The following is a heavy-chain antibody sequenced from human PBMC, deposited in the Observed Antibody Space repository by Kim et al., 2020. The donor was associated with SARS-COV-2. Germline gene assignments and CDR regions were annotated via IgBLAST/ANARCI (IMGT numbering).Heavy chain of an antibody. Sequence: SETLSLTCSVSGVSISSGGYYWSWIRQHPGKGLECIGYIYYSGSTYYNPSLKSRVTISVDTSKNQFSLQLSSVTAADTAVYYCASGQWLASFDYWGQGTLVTVSS. CDR2: IYYSGST. CDR3: ASGQWLASFDY. D-gene: IGHD6-19*01. J-gene: IGHJ4*02. V-gene: IGHV4-31*03. CDR1: GVSISSGGYY.